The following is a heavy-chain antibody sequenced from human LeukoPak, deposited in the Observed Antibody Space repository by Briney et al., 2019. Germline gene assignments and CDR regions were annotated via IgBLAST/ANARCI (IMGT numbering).Heavy chain of an antibody. Sequence: PGGSLRLSCAASGFTFSSYAMSWVRQAPGKGLEWVSAISGSGGSTYYADSVKGRFTISRDNSKNTLYLQMNSLRAEDTAVYYCAKSEQYYYDSSGYEDYWGQGTLVTVSS. CDR3: AKSEQYYYDSSGYEDY. CDR2: ISGSGGST. CDR1: GFTFSSYA. J-gene: IGHJ4*02. V-gene: IGHV3-23*01. D-gene: IGHD3-22*01.